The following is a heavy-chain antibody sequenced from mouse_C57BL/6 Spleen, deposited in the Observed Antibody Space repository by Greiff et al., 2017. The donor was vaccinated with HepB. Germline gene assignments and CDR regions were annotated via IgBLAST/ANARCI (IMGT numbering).Heavy chain of an antibody. J-gene: IGHJ2*01. CDR1: GYSFTGYY. V-gene: IGHV1-42*01. CDR3: ARWGKSTMVTTWDY. CDR2: INPSTGGT. Sequence: VQLQQSGPELVKPGASVKISCKASGYSFTGYYMNWVKQSPEKCLEWIGEINPSTGGTTYNQKFKAKATLTVDKSSSTAYMQLKSLTSEDSAVYYCARWGKSTMVTTWDYWGQGTTLTVSS. D-gene: IGHD2-2*01.